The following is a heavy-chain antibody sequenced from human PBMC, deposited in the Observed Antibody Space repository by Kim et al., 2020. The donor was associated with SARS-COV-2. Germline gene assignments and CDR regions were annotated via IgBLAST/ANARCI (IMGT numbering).Heavy chain of an antibody. CDR2: IKQDGNKT. Sequence: GGSLRLSCAASGFTFSSYWMTWVRQAPGKGLEWVANIKQDGNKTYYVDSVKGRFTISRDNAKNSLYLQMNSLRAEDTAVYYCARDGDLYSSGKVAFDIWGQGTMFPVSS. CDR1: GFTFSSYW. J-gene: IGHJ3*02. CDR3: ARDGDLYSSGKVAFDI. V-gene: IGHV3-7*01. D-gene: IGHD6-19*01.